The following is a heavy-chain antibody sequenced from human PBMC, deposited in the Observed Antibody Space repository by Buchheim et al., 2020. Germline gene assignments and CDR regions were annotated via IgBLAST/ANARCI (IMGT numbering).Heavy chain of an antibody. Sequence: QVQLVQSGAEVKKPGSSVKVSCKASGGTFSSYAISWVRQAPGQGLEWMGGIIPIFGTANYAQKFQGRVTITADESTSTAHMELSSLRSEDTAVYYCALLDDHSNKPRILNYYCGMDVWGQGTT. J-gene: IGHJ6*02. V-gene: IGHV1-69*01. CDR2: IIPIFGTA. CDR3: ALLDDHSNKPRILNYYCGMDV. D-gene: IGHD4-11*01. CDR1: GGTFSSYA.